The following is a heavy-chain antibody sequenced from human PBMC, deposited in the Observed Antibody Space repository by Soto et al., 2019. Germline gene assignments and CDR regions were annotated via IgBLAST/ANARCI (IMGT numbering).Heavy chain of an antibody. Sequence: ASVKVSCKASGYTFTSYYMHWVRQAPGQGLEWMVIINPSGGSTSYAQKFQGRVTMTRDTSTSTVYMELSSQRSEDTAVYYCAKLDPPGIAAAGLGAFDIWGQGTMVTVSS. V-gene: IGHV1-46*01. CDR1: GYTFTSYY. J-gene: IGHJ3*02. CDR3: AKLDPPGIAAAGLGAFDI. D-gene: IGHD6-13*01. CDR2: INPSGGST.